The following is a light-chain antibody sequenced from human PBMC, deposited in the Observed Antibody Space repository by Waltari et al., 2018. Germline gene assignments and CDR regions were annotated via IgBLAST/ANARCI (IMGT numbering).Light chain of an antibody. CDR1: QSISNF. J-gene: IGKJ5*01. CDR2: AAS. CDR3: QQSLNTPPT. Sequence: DIQMTQSPSSLSASVGDIVTITCRTSQSISNFLNWYQQKSGKAPKLLISAASSLQSGVSSRFSGSGSGTEFTLTINNLQPEDFATYYCQQSLNTPPTFGQGSRLDIK. V-gene: IGKV1-39*01.